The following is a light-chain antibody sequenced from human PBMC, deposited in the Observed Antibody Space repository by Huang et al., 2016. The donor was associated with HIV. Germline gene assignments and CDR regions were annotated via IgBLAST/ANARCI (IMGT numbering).Light chain of an antibody. J-gene: IGKJ1*01. V-gene: IGKV4-1*01. CDR3: QQYYTSPQT. CDR2: WAS. CDR1: QSVLSSATNKNY. Sequence: DIVMTQSPDSLAVSLGEAATLTCRSSQSVLSSATNKNYLAWFQQISGQSPKLLMFWASTREAGVPDRFSGSGSGTHFTLTINNVKTEDVAIYYCQQYYTSPQTFGPGTRVEI.